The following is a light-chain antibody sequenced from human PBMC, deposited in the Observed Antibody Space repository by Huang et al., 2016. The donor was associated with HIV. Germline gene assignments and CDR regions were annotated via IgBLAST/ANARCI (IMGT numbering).Light chain of an antibody. CDR2: LIS. Sequence: DVVMTQFPLSLPVTLGQPASIFCKSSQSLDSNDGDIYLNWFQQRPGQSPRRLIYLISKRDSGVPDRFSGSGAGTLFALRINRVEAEDVAIYYCMQGTHWPRTFGQGTNLEI. CDR3: MQGTHWPRT. V-gene: IGKV2-30*01. J-gene: IGKJ1*01. CDR1: QSLDSNDGDIY.